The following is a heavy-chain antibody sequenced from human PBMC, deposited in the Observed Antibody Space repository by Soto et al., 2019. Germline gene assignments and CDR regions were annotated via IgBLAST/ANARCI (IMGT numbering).Heavy chain of an antibody. CDR2: IIPILGIA. Sequence: QVQLVQSGAAVKKPGSSVKVSCKASGGTFSSYTISWVRQAPGQGLEWMGRIIPILGIANYAQKFQGRVTITADKSTSTAYMELSSLRSEDTAVYYCARVPAAMLLDYYYMDVWGKGTTVTVSS. J-gene: IGHJ6*03. CDR1: GGTFSSYT. CDR3: ARVPAAMLLDYYYMDV. V-gene: IGHV1-69*02. D-gene: IGHD2-2*01.